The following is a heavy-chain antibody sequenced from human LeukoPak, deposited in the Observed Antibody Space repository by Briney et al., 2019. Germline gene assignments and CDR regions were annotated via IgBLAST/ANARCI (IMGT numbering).Heavy chain of an antibody. D-gene: IGHD5-12*01. CDR1: GGSISSYY. J-gene: IGHJ4*02. CDR3: ASGYSGYDPFFDY. Sequence: SETLSLTCTVPGGSISSYYWSWIRQPPGKGLEWIGYIYYSGSTNYNPSLKSRVTISVDTSKNQFSLKLSSVTAADTAVYYCASGYSGYDPFFDYWGQGTLVTVSS. V-gene: IGHV4-59*08. CDR2: IYYSGST.